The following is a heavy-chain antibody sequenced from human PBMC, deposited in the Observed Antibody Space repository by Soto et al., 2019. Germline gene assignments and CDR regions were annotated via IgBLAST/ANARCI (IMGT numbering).Heavy chain of an antibody. D-gene: IGHD2-8*01. CDR2: INAGNGNT. CDR1: GYTFTSYA. J-gene: IGHJ5*02. CDR3: ARDLLMVYAIGLNWFDP. V-gene: IGHV1-3*01. Sequence: GASVKVSCKASGYTFTSYAMHWVRQAPGQRLEWMGWINAGNGNTKYSQKFQGRVTITRDTSASTAYMELSSLRSEDTAVYYCARDLLMVYAIGLNWFDPWGQGTLVTVSS.